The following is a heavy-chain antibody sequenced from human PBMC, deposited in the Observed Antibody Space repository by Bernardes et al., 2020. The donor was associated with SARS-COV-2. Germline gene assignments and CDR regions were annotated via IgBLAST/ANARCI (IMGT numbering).Heavy chain of an antibody. CDR3: ARDGFYDPGVFDF. CDR2: IKQDGSEK. Sequence: GGSLRLSCAASGFTFSSYWMSWVRQAPGKGLEWVANIKQDGSEKYYVDSVKGRFTISRDNARNSLYLQMNSLRAEDTAVYYCARDGFYDPGVFDFWGQGTLVTGSS. V-gene: IGHV3-7*01. D-gene: IGHD3-10*01. J-gene: IGHJ4*02. CDR1: GFTFSSYW.